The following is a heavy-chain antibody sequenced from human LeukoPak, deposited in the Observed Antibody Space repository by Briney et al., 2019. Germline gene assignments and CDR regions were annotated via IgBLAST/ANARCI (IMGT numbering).Heavy chain of an antibody. CDR2: ISGSGGTT. J-gene: IGHJ5*02. Sequence: GGSLKLSCVASGFTFSSCAMNWVRQAPGKGLEWVSTISGSGGTTYYADSVKGRFTISRDNSKSTLYLQMDRLRAEDTAVYYCVKARGPSTSSPWFDPWGQGTLVTVSS. D-gene: IGHD6-6*01. CDR1: GFTFSSCA. V-gene: IGHV3-23*01. CDR3: VKARGPSTSSPWFDP.